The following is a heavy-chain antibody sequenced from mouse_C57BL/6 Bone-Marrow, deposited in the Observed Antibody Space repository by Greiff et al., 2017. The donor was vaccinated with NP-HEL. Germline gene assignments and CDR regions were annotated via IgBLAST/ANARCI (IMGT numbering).Heavy chain of an antibody. Sequence: EVKLVESEGGLVQPGSSMKLSCTASGFTFSDYYMAWVRQVPEKGLEWVANINYDGSSTYYLDSLKSRFIISRDNAKNILYLQMSSLKSEDTATYYGARGTTVVARYWYFDVWGTGTTVTVSS. J-gene: IGHJ1*03. CDR2: INYDGSST. V-gene: IGHV5-16*01. D-gene: IGHD1-1*01. CDR1: GFTFSDYY. CDR3: ARGTTVVARYWYFDV.